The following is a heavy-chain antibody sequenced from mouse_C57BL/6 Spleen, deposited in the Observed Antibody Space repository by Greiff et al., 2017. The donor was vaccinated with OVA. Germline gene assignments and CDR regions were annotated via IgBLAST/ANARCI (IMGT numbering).Heavy chain of an antibody. J-gene: IGHJ2*01. CDR3: AIPRDSGGDYFDY. CDR2: IDPSDGYT. CDR1: GYTFTSYW. Sequence: QVQLQQPGPELVMPGASVKLSCKASGYTFTSYWMHWVKQRPGQGLEWIGEIDPSDGYTNYNQKFKGKSTLTVDTSSSTAYMQLSSLTSEDSAVDYGAIPRDSGGDYFDYWGQGTTLTVSS. V-gene: IGHV1-69*01.